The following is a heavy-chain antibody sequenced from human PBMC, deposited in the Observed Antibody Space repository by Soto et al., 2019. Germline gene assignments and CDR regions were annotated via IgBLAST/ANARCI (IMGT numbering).Heavy chain of an antibody. CDR3: TAHLGAFFPLDY. V-gene: IGHV3-15*01. CDR1: GFSFSNAW. J-gene: IGHJ4*02. CDR2: IKTKADGGTT. Sequence: EVQLVESGGDFVKPGGSLRVSCAVSGFSFSNAWMSWVRQAPGKGLEWVGRIKTKADGGTTDYAAPVKGRFTISRDDLKNTVFLQMHSLETEDTAVYYCTAHLGAFFPLDYWGQGTLVTVSS. D-gene: IGHD3-16*01.